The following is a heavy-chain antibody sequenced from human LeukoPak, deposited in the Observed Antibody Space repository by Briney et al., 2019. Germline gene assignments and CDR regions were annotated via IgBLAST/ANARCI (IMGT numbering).Heavy chain of an antibody. CDR1: GGSFSGYY. CDR3: ARERIQLWLQAIDY. D-gene: IGHD5-18*01. V-gene: IGHV4-34*01. Sequence: SETLSLTCAVYGGSFSGYYWNWIRQPPGKGLEWIGEINNSGSTNYNPSLKSRVTISVDTSKNQFSLKLSTVTAADTAVYYCARERIQLWLQAIDYWGQGTLVTVSS. CDR2: INNSGST. J-gene: IGHJ4*02.